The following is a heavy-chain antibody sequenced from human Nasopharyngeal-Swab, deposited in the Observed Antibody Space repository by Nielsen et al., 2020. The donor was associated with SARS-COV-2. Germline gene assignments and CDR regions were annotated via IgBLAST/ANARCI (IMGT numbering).Heavy chain of an antibody. CDR2: INHSGYT. Sequence: SQTLSLTCAVYGGSFRVYYWRCVRQPPGKGLEWIGEINHSGYTNYNPALKSRVTISVDTSKNQFSLKLSSVTAADTAVYYCARGGGATSFDYWGQGTLVTVSS. J-gene: IGHJ4*02. V-gene: IGHV4-34*01. CDR1: GGSFRVYY. CDR3: ARGGGATSFDY. D-gene: IGHD1-26*01.